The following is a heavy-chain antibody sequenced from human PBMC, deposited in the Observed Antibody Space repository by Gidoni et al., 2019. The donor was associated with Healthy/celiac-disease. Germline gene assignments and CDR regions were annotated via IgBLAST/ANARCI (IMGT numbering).Heavy chain of an antibody. CDR2: ISGSGGST. CDR3: AKDRAGSGWYLDAFDI. CDR1: GFTFSSYA. Sequence: EVQLLESGGGLVQPGGSLRLSCAASGFTFSSYAMSWVRQAPGKGPEWVSAISGSGGSTYYADSVKGRFTISRDNSKNTLYLQMNSLRAEDTAVYYCAKDRAGSGWYLDAFDIWGQGTMVTVSS. J-gene: IGHJ3*02. V-gene: IGHV3-23*01. D-gene: IGHD6-19*01.